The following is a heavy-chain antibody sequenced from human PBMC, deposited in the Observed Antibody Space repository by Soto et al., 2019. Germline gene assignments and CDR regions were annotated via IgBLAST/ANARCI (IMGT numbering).Heavy chain of an antibody. D-gene: IGHD3-22*01. V-gene: IGHV4-30-4*01. CDR2: IYYSGST. J-gene: IGHJ5*02. Sequence: SETLSLTCTVSGGSISSGDYYWRWIRQPPGKGLEWIGYIYYSGSTYYNPSLKSRVTVSVDTSKNQFSLKLSSVTAADTAVYYCARGSSGYSGYDYEGYYDSSGYYYVWFDPWGQGTLVTVSS. CDR3: ARGSSGYSGYDYEGYYDSSGYYYVWFDP. CDR1: GGSISSGDYY.